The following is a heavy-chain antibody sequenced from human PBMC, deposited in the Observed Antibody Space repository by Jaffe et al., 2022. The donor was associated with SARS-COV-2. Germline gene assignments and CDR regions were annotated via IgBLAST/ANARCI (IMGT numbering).Heavy chain of an antibody. D-gene: IGHD6-6*01. Sequence: QVQLVQSGAEVKKPGASVKVSCKASGYSFTSYDVTWVRQAPGQGLEWMGGISGSRGNTNYAQRLQGRVTMTTDTSTNTAYMELRSLTSDDTAVYFCTRDPGAARFDLWGQGTLVIVSS. CDR2: ISGSRGNT. V-gene: IGHV1-18*01. CDR1: GYSFTSYD. J-gene: IGHJ4*02. CDR3: TRDPGAARFDL.